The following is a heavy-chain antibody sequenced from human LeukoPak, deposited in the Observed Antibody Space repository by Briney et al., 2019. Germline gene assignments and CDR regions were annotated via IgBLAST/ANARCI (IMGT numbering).Heavy chain of an antibody. V-gene: IGHV3-64*01. CDR1: GFTFSSYA. Sequence: GGSLRLSCAASGFTFSSYAMHWVRQAPGKGLEYVSAISSNGGSTYYANSVKGRFTISRDNSKNTLYLQMGSLRADDTAVYYCARDTYSSSWFPLAYWGQGILVTVSS. CDR3: ARDTYSSSWFPLAY. CDR2: ISSNGGST. D-gene: IGHD6-13*01. J-gene: IGHJ4*02.